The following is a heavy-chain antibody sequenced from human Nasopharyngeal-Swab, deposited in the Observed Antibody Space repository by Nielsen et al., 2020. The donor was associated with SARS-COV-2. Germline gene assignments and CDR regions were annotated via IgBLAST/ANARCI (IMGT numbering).Heavy chain of an antibody. CDR3: ARDPGYSYFNWFDP. V-gene: IGHV4-61*01. D-gene: IGHD5-18*01. Sequence: SETLSLTCTVSGGSVSSGSYYWSWIRQPPGKGLEWIGYIYYSGSTNYNPSLKSRVTISVDTSKNQFSLKLSSVTAADTAVYYCARDPGYSYFNWFDPWGKGTLVTVSS. CDR1: GGSVSSGSYY. CDR2: IYYSGST. J-gene: IGHJ5*02.